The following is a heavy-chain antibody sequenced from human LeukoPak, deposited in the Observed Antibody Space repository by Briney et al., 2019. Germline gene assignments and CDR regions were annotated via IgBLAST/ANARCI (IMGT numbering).Heavy chain of an antibody. J-gene: IGHJ4*02. CDR2: ISSDGSNI. Sequence: GGSLRLSCAASGFTFSRYWMHWVCQDPEKGLVWVSRISSDGSNIIYADSVKGRFTISRDNAKNTLYLEMNSLRVEDTAVYYCARDWGGYGPTSHDYWGQGTLVTVSS. CDR1: GFTFSRYW. CDR3: ARDWGGYGPTSHDY. D-gene: IGHD3-16*01. V-gene: IGHV3-74*01.